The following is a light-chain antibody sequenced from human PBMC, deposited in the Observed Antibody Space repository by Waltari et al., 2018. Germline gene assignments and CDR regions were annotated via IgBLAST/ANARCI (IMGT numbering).Light chain of an antibody. CDR3: QQYNNWPLT. V-gene: IGKV3-15*01. CDR2: GAS. Sequence: EIVMTQSPATLSVSPGERATLSCRASQSVNSKLAWYKQKPGQAPRLLIYGASTRATDIPARFSGSGSGTDFTLTITSLQSEDFAVFHCQQYNNWPLTFGGGTKVEIK. J-gene: IGKJ4*01. CDR1: QSVNSK.